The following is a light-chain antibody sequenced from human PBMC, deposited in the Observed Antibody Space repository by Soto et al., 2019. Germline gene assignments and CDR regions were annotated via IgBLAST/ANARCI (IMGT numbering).Light chain of an antibody. CDR3: QQANSFPHT. V-gene: IGKV1-12*01. CDR2: ATF. J-gene: IGKJ4*01. Sequence: DIQMTQSPSSVSASVGDRVIITCRASQDISRCLAWYQQKPGRAPQLLIYATFSLQSGVPSRFSGSGSGTDFTLTISSLQPEDFANYYCQQANSFPHTLGGGTRVEIK. CDR1: QDISRC.